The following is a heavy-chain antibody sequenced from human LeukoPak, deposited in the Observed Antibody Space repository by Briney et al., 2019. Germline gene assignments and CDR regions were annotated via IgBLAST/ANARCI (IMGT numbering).Heavy chain of an antibody. D-gene: IGHD2-2*02. V-gene: IGHV3-23*01. J-gene: IGHJ4*02. CDR3: AKDVGYCSSTSCYTLDY. CDR2: ICGSGGST. Sequence: GGTLRLSCAVSGFTFSSYAMSWVRQGPGKGLERVSAICGSGGSTYYADSAKGRFSISRDNSKNTLYLQMNSLRAEDTGVYYGAKDVGYCSSTSCYTLDYWGQGTLVTVSS. CDR1: GFTFSSYA.